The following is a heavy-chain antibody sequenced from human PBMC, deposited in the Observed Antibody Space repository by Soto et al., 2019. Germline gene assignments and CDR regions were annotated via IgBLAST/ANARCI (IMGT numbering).Heavy chain of an antibody. CDR2: ISGSGGST. Sequence: EVQVLESGGGLVQPGGSLRLSCAVSGFTFSNYAMNWLRQAPGKGLEWVSTISGSGGSTFHADSVKGRFTISRDNSKNKLYLQMNSLRAEDTAVYYCAKGDSEYYYGMDVWGQGTTVTVSS. J-gene: IGHJ6*02. CDR1: GFTFSNYA. D-gene: IGHD3-10*01. V-gene: IGHV3-23*01. CDR3: AKGDSEYYYGMDV.